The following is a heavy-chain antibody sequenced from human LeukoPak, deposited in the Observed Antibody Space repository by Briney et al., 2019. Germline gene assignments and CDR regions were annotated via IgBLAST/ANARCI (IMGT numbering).Heavy chain of an antibody. CDR2: ILYDGSTK. CDR3: ARQDTGTLDY. Sequence: GGSLRLSCAASGFTFSLHPIHWVRQAPGKGLEWVAAILYDGSTKYYADSVKGRFTISRDDSKNTFYLLMNSLTAEDTALYYCARQDTGTLDYWGQGTLVTVSS. V-gene: IGHV3-30-3*01. J-gene: IGHJ4*02. D-gene: IGHD1-26*01. CDR1: GFTFSLHP.